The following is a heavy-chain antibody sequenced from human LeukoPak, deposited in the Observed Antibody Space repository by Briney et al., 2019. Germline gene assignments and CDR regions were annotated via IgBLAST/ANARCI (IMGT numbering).Heavy chain of an antibody. V-gene: IGHV5-51*01. J-gene: IGHJ4*02. D-gene: IGHD2-15*01. CDR1: GYSFSTYW. Sequence: GASLKISCKGSGYSFSTYWICWVRHLPRKGLEWRGIIYPGDSDTSYSPSFQGQVTISADKSISTSYLQWRSLKASDTAMYYCARHSPIVPLDYWGQGTLVTVSS. CDR2: IYPGDSDT. CDR3: ARHSPIVPLDY.